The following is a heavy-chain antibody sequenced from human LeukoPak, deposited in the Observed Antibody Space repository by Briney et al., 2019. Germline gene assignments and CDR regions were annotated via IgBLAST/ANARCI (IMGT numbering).Heavy chain of an antibody. Sequence: SETLSLTCTVSGDSISSYYWSWIRQPPGKGLEWSGYIYYSESTYYNPSLKSRDTTSVDTSKNQFSLKLTSVTAADTAVYYCARGLLKGQLHLGYSYYMDVWGKGTTITVSS. D-gene: IGHD2-2*01. CDR1: GDSISSYY. CDR2: IYYSEST. V-gene: IGHV4-59*13. CDR3: ARGLLKGQLHLGYSYYMDV. J-gene: IGHJ6*03.